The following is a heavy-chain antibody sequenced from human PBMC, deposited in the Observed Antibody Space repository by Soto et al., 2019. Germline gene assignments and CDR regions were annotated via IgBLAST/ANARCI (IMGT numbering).Heavy chain of an antibody. V-gene: IGHV4-34*01. D-gene: IGHD6-19*01. CDR2: INQSGST. J-gene: IGHJ5*02. Sequence: SETLSLTCAVYGGSFSGYYWSWIRQPPGKGLEWSGEINQSGSTNYNPSLKSRVTISVDTSKNQFSLKLSSVTAADTAVYYCARGSLAVAAPGWFDPWGQGTLVTVCS. CDR1: GGSFSGYY. CDR3: ARGSLAVAAPGWFDP.